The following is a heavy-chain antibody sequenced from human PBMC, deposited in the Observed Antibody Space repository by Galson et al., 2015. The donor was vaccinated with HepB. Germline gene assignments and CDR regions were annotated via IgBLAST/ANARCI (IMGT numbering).Heavy chain of an antibody. CDR1: GFTFNTYE. CDR3: ARGRGPTRDYDY. D-gene: IGHD3-10*01. Sequence: SLRLSCAASGFTFNTYEMSWVRQAPGKGLEWVSYISSTSNTIYYADSVRGRFTISRDNVKYSLYLQMNSLRAEDTAVYHCARGRGPTRDYDYWGQGTLVTISS. J-gene: IGHJ4*02. V-gene: IGHV3-48*03. CDR2: ISSTSNTI.